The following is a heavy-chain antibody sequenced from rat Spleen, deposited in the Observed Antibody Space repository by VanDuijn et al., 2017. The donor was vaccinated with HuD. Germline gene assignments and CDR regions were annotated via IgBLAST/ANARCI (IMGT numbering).Heavy chain of an antibody. CDR1: GFTFSDYY. J-gene: IGHJ2*01. CDR3: ARSVFDY. V-gene: IGHV5-7*01. Sequence: EVQLEESGGGLVQPGRSLKLSCAASGFTFSDYYMAWVRQAPTKGLEWVATINYDGSSTYYRDSVKGRFTISRDNAKSTLYLQMDSLRSEDTATYYCARSVFDYWGQGVVVTVSS. CDR2: INYDGSST.